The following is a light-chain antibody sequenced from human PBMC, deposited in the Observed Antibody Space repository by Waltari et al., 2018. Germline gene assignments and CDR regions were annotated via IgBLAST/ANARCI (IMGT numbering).Light chain of an antibody. J-gene: IGLJ1*01. CDR3: YSSDSTGLRV. Sequence: YELTQPPSVSVSPGQTARFTCSGHQLPRKYAYWFQQKSGQAPRLVIYEDTKRPSGIPERFSGSSSGTVATLTITGAQVDDEADYYCYSSDSTGLRVFGGGTTVVVL. CDR1: QLPRKY. CDR2: EDT. V-gene: IGLV3-10*01.